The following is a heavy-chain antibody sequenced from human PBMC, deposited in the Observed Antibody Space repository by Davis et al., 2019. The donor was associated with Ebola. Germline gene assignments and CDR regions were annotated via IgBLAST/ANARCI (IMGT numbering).Heavy chain of an antibody. V-gene: IGHV3-7*01. Sequence: GESLKISCAASGFTFSNYWMSWVRQAPGKGLEWVASIKQDGSEIYYVDSVKGRFTISRDNAKNTLYLQMNSLRAEDTAVYYCARGATVTTTPLDYWGQGTLVTVSS. CDR3: ARGATVTTTPLDY. D-gene: IGHD4-11*01. CDR2: IKQDGSEI. J-gene: IGHJ4*02. CDR1: GFTFSNYW.